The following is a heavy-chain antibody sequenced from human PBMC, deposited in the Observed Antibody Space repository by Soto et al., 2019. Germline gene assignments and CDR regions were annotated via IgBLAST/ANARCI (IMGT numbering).Heavy chain of an antibody. CDR1: GFTFSSYG. V-gene: IGHV3-33*01. CDR3: ARDGWDIAVAGPYYCYYGMDV. J-gene: IGHJ6*02. Sequence: PGGSLRLSCAASGFTFSSYGMHWVRQAPGKGLEWVAVIWYDGSNKYYADSVKGRFTISRDNSKNTLYLQMNSLRAEDTAVYYCARDGWDIAVAGPYYCYYGMDVWGQGTTVTVSS. CDR2: IWYDGSNK. D-gene: IGHD6-19*01.